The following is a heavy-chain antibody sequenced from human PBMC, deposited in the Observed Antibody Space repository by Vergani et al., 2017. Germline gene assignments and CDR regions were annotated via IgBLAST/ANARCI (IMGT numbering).Heavy chain of an antibody. Sequence: QVQLVQSGAEVKKPGSSVKVSCKASGGTFSSYAISWVRQAPGQGLEWMGGIIPIFGTANYAQKFQGRVTITADESTSTAYMELSSLRSDDTAVYYCARGPVYYDSSGYYYQYFDYWGQGTLVTVSS. CDR3: ARGPVYYDSSGYYYQYFDY. J-gene: IGHJ4*02. CDR2: IIPIFGTA. V-gene: IGHV1-69*01. D-gene: IGHD3-22*01. CDR1: GGTFSSYA.